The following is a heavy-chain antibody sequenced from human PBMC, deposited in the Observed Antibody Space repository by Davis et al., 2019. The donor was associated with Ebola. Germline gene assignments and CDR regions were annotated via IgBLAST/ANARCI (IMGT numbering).Heavy chain of an antibody. J-gene: IGHJ4*02. CDR3: AKDIGATITSYFDY. CDR2: ISWDGGST. Sequence: GESLKISCAASGFTFDDYTMHWVRQAPGKGLEWVSLISWDGGSTYYADSVKGRFTISRDNSKNSLYLQMNSLRTEDTALYYCAKDIGATITSYFDYWGQGTLVTVSS. V-gene: IGHV3-43*01. CDR1: GFTFDDYT. D-gene: IGHD5-24*01.